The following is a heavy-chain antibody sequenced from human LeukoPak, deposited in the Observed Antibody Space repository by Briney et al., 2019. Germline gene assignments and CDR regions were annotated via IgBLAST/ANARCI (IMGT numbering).Heavy chain of an antibody. CDR1: GGTFSSYA. CDR2: IIPIFGTA. D-gene: IGHD2-2*01. J-gene: IGHJ4*02. V-gene: IGHV1-69*13. Sequence: SVKVSCKASGGTFSSYAISWVRQAPGQGLEWMGGIIPIFGTANYAQKFQGRVTITADESASTAYMELSSLRSEDTAVYYCARAGDYCSSTSCYDGIGYWGQGTLVTVSS. CDR3: ARAGDYCSSTSCYDGIGY.